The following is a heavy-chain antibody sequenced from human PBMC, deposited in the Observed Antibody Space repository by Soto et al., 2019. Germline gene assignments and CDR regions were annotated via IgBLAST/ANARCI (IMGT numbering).Heavy chain of an antibody. CDR2: ISTSGNT. Sequence: GGSLRLSCATSGFTFSNYAMSWDRQAPGKGLEWVSGISTSGNTYYAAPVKGRFTISRDNSKNTLHLQMSSLRADDTAIYYCAKEWAEIGEPYLDYWGQGTLVTVSS. CDR3: AKEWAEIGEPYLDY. CDR1: GFTFSNYA. J-gene: IGHJ4*02. D-gene: IGHD2-21*01. V-gene: IGHV3-23*01.